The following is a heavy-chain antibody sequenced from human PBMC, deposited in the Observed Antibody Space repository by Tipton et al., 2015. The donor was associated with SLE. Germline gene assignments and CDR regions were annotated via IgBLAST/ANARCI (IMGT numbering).Heavy chain of an antibody. CDR3: ARGSRGVGFDV. CDR2: IYYSGAT. CDR1: GGSVSNNIYY. D-gene: IGHD3-10*01. V-gene: IGHV4-39*07. J-gene: IGHJ6*02. Sequence: TLSLTCSVSGGSVSNNIYYWGWVRQSPGKGLEWIGSIYYSGATYYSPSLKSRVTISLDTSKNHFSLNLYSVTAADTAVYYCARGSRGVGFDVWGHGTTVIVSS.